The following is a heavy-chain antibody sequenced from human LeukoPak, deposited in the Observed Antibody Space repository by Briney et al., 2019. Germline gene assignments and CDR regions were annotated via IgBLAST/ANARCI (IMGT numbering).Heavy chain of an antibody. CDR2: IKQDGSAK. Sequence: PGGSLRLSGAVSGFTFSNYWMTWVRQAPGKGLEWVANIKQDGSAKYYVDSVKGRFSIARDNAENSLFLQMNSLRAEDTAVYYCARQSGTYSYGMDVWGQGTTVTVFS. V-gene: IGHV3-7*01. D-gene: IGHD1-26*01. CDR3: ARQSGTYSYGMDV. J-gene: IGHJ6*02. CDR1: GFTFSNYW.